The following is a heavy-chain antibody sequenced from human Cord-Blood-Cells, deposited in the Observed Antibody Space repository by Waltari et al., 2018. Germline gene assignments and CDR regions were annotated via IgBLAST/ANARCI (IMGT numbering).Heavy chain of an antibody. CDR2: INPSGST. V-gene: IGHV4-34*01. CDR3: ARGLGLDIVVVVAATDYYGMDV. J-gene: IGHJ6*02. Sequence: QVQLQQWGAGLLKPSETLSLTCAVYGGSFSGYYWCWIRQPPGKGREWIGEINPSGSTNYNPSLKSRVTISVDTSKNQFSLKLSSVTAADTAVYYCARGLGLDIVVVVAATDYYGMDVWGQGTTVTVSS. CDR1: GGSFSGYY. D-gene: IGHD2-15*01.